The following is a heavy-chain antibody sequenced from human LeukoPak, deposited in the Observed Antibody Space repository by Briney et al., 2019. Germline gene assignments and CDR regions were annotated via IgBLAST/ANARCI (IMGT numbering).Heavy chain of an antibody. CDR1: GFTFSSYG. Sequence: RGSLRLSCAASGFTFSSYGMHWVRQAPGKGLEWVAMIWYDGSNTYYADSVKGRFTISRDNSKNTLFLQMDSLRVEDTAVYYCARDRSTTHFDYWGQGTLVTVSS. CDR3: ARDRSTTHFDY. CDR2: IWYDGSNT. D-gene: IGHD5/OR15-5a*01. J-gene: IGHJ4*02. V-gene: IGHV3-33*01.